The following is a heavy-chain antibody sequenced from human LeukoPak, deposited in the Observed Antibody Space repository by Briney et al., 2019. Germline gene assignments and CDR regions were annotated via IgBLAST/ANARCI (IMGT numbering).Heavy chain of an antibody. Sequence: ASVKVSCKASGYAFTSYDINWVRHATGQGLERMGWMNPNSGNTGYAQKFQGRVTMTRNTSISTAYMELSSLRSEDTAVYYCARVLGLVDTAMGDAFDIWGQGTMVTVSS. D-gene: IGHD5-18*01. V-gene: IGHV1-8*01. CDR2: MNPNSGNT. J-gene: IGHJ3*02. CDR3: ARVLGLVDTAMGDAFDI. CDR1: GYAFTSYD.